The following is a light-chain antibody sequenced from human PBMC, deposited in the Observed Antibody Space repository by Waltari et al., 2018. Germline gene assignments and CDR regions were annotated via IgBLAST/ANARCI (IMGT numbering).Light chain of an antibody. Sequence: DIQITHSPSSLSASVGDRATITCRASQGISNSLAWYQQKPGKAPKLLLYAASRLESGVPSRFSGSGSGTDYTLTISSLQPEDFATYYCQQYYSTVYTVGQGTKLEIK. CDR3: QQYYSTVYT. CDR2: AAS. CDR1: QGISNS. J-gene: IGKJ2*01. V-gene: IGKV1-NL1*01.